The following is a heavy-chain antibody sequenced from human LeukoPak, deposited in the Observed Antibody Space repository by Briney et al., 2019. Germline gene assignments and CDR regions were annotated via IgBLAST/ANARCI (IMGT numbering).Heavy chain of an antibody. V-gene: IGHV3-21*01. J-gene: IGHJ4*02. Sequence: GSLRLSCAASGFTFSSYSMNWVRQAPGKGLEWVSSISSSSSYIYYADSVKGRFTISRDNAKNSLYLQMNSLRAEDTAVYYCARDVIAAALPDYWGQGTLVTVSS. CDR1: GFTFSSYS. D-gene: IGHD6-13*01. CDR3: ARDVIAAALPDY. CDR2: ISSSSSYI.